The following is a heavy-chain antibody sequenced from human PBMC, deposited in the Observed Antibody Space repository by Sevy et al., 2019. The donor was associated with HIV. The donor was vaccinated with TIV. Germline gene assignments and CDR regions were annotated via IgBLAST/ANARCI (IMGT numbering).Heavy chain of an antibody. Sequence: ASVKVSCKASGYTFTSYGISWVRQAPGQGLEWMGWISDYNIETNYAQKFQGRVTMTTDTSTRTAYMELRSLRSDDTAGYYCARVLWGSGYFDYWGQGTLVTVSS. CDR3: ARVLWGSGYFDY. J-gene: IGHJ4*02. D-gene: IGHD7-27*01. CDR2: ISDYNIET. CDR1: GYTFTSYG. V-gene: IGHV1-18*01.